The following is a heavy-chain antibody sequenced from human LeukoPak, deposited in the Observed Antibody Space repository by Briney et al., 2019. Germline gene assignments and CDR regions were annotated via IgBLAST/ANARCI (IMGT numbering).Heavy chain of an antibody. CDR1: GFTFSSYG. CDR3: ASRIAAAGTLSFDY. D-gene: IGHD6-13*01. V-gene: IGHV3-30*02. J-gene: IGHJ4*02. Sequence: GGSLRLSCAASGFTFSSYGMHWVRQAPGKGLEWVTFIHYDGSNKYYADSVKGRFTISRDNSKNTLYLQMNSLRAEDTAVYYCASRIAAAGTLSFDYWGQGTLVTVSS. CDR2: IHYDGSNK.